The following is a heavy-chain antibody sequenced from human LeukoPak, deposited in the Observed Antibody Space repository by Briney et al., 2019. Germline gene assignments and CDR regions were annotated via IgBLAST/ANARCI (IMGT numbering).Heavy chain of an antibody. CDR1: GFTFSSYS. V-gene: IGHV3-21*01. Sequence: GGSLRLSCAASGFTFSSYSMNWVRQAPGKGLEWVSSISSSSSYIYYADSVKGRSTISRDNAKNSLYLQMNSLRAEDTAVYYCARANGYYDSSGYYHYWYFDLWGRGTLVTVSS. J-gene: IGHJ2*01. CDR2: ISSSSSYI. D-gene: IGHD3-22*01. CDR3: ARANGYYDSSGYYHYWYFDL.